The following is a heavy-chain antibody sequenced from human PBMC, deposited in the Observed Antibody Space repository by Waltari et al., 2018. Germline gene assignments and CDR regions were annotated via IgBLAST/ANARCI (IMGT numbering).Heavy chain of an antibody. V-gene: IGHV4-59*08. CDR2: IYYSGST. CDR3: ARQNPMVRGIDYYGMDV. Sequence: QVQLQESGPGLVKPSETLSLTCTVSGCSISSYYWSWIRPPPGKGLEWIGYIYYSGSTNYNPSLKSRVTISVDTSKNQFSLKLSSVTAADTAVYYCARQNPMVRGIDYYGMDVWGQGTTVTVSS. J-gene: IGHJ6*02. D-gene: IGHD3-10*01. CDR1: GCSISSYY.